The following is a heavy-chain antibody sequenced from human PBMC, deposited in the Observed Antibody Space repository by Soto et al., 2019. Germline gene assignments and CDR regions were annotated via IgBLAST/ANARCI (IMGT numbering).Heavy chain of an antibody. Sequence: CLTCTVSGGSIISYYWSWIRQPAGKGLEWIGRIHSSGSTNYNPSLKSRVTMSIDTSNNQFSLKLTSVTAADTALYYCARGAGGXXGXXXXXXXYGLEVWGQGATVTVSS. J-gene: IGHJ6*02. CDR3: ARGAGGXXGXXXXXXXYGLEV. V-gene: IGHV4-4*07. CDR1: GGSIISYY. D-gene: IGHD4-17*01. CDR2: IHSSGST.